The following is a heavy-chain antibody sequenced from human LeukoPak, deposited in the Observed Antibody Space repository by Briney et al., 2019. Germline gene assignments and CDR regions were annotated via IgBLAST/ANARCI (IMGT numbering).Heavy chain of an antibody. CDR3: GRVRKVSETTYYFDY. Sequence: GGSLRLSCAASGFTFSSYEMNWVRQAPGKGLEWVSYISSSGSTIYYADSVKGRFTISRDNAKNSLYLQMNSLRAEDTAVYYCGRVRKVSETTYYFDYWGQGTLVTVSS. V-gene: IGHV3-48*03. CDR1: GFTFSSYE. D-gene: IGHD4-17*01. J-gene: IGHJ4*02. CDR2: ISSSGSTI.